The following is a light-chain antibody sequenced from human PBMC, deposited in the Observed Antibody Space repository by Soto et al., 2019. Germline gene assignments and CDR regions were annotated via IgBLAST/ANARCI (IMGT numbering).Light chain of an antibody. V-gene: IGLV1-44*01. CDR1: TYNIGGST. CDR2: GNT. CDR3: ATWNDGVFV. J-gene: IGLJ1*01. Sequence: QSVLTQPPSASATPGQRVTVSCSGSTYNIGGSTVSSYQQFPGAATQLIIYGNTQRPLGVPVRFSASKSDTSASLAIRWLQSEDEADYYCATWNDGVFVFGIGTKATVL.